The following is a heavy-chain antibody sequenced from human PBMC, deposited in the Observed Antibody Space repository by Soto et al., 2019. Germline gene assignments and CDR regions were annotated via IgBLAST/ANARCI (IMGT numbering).Heavy chain of an antibody. CDR3: ARADCSSTSCYVTGRFDP. Sequence: SVKVSCKASGGTFSSYTISWVRQAPGQGLEWMGRIIPILGIANYAQKFQGRVTITADKSTSTAYMELSSLRSEDTAVYYCARADCSSTSCYVTGRFDPWGQGTLVTVSS. CDR1: GGTFSSYT. J-gene: IGHJ5*02. CDR2: IIPILGIA. V-gene: IGHV1-69*02. D-gene: IGHD2-2*01.